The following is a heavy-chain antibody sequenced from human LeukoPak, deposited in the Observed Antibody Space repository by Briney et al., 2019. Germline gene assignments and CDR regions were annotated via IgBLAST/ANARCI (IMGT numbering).Heavy chain of an antibody. D-gene: IGHD6-6*01. V-gene: IGHV4-34*01. Sequence: SETLSLTCAVYGGSFSGYYWSWIRLPPGKGLEWIGEINHSGSTNYNPSLKSRVSISVDTSKNQFSLKLSSVTAADTAVYYCARDRKQYSSSFDYWGQGTLVTVSS. J-gene: IGHJ4*02. CDR1: GGSFSGYY. CDR2: INHSGST. CDR3: ARDRKQYSSSFDY.